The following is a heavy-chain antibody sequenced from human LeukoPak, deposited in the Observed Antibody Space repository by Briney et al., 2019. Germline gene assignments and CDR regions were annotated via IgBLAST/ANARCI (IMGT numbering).Heavy chain of an antibody. J-gene: IGHJ4*02. CDR1: GYSISSGYY. D-gene: IGHD3-3*01. CDR2: IDHSGTI. CDR3: ARDGRDAYYDVWSGYYPAYFDH. V-gene: IGHV4-38-2*02. Sequence: SETLSLTCTVSGYSISSGYYWGWSRQPPREGLEWIVSIDHSGTIYYNPSLKSRLTISVDTSKNQFSLQLSSVTAADTAVYYCARDGRDAYYDVWSGYYPAYFDHWGQGTLVTVSS.